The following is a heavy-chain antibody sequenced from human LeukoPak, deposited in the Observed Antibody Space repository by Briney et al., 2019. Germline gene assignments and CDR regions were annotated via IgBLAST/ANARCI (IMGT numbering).Heavy chain of an antibody. V-gene: IGHV4-59*01. CDR2: IYYSGST. J-gene: IGHJ4*02. D-gene: IGHD3-22*01. Sequence: SETLSLTCTVSGGSISSYYWSWIRQPPGKGLEWIGYIYYSGSTNYNPSLKSRVTISVDTSKNQFSLELSSVTAADTAVYYCAGASYDSSGVHWGQGTLVTVSS. CDR3: AGASYDSSGVH. CDR1: GGSISSYY.